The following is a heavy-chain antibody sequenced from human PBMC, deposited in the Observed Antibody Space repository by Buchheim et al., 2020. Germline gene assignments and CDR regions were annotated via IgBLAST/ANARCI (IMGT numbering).Heavy chain of an antibody. J-gene: IGHJ4*02. CDR2: VGSGHHT. CDR1: GFSFSPFG. CDR3: ARDFSGWSRDY. D-gene: IGHD6-19*01. V-gene: IGHV3-21*01. Sequence: DVQLVESEGGLVMPGESLTLSCVTSGFSFSPFGMTWVRQAPGKGLEWVATVGSGHHTFYADLVEGRFTVSRDNARSSVYLPLNSLRAEDTAVYFCARDFSGWSRDYWGQGTL.